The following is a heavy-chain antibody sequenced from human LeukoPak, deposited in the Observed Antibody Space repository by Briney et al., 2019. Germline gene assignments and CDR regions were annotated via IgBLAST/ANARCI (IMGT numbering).Heavy chain of an antibody. CDR1: GNTFSSYG. D-gene: IGHD5-18*01. Sequence: ASVKVSCKASGNTFSSYGISWVRQAPGQGLEWMGWINAYKGNTKYAQKFQGRVTMTTDTSTSTAYMELRSLRSDDTAVYYCARDVGDSYEYRRWEYYFDYWGQGTLVTVSS. CDR3: ARDVGDSYEYRRWEYYFDY. J-gene: IGHJ4*02. CDR2: INAYKGNT. V-gene: IGHV1-18*01.